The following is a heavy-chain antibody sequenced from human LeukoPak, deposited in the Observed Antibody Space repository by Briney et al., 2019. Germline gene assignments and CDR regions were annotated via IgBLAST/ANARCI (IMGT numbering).Heavy chain of an antibody. J-gene: IGHJ6*03. D-gene: IGHD1-26*01. CDR3: ARTGGSFYFYYYMDV. CDR1: GGSIRSITYN. CDR2: IHYTGST. V-gene: IGHV4-39*07. Sequence: KSSETLSLTCTVSGGSIRSITYNWGWIRQPPGKGLECIGSIHYTGSTYYNPSLKSRVTISVDTSNNQFSLKLSSVTAADTAVYYCARTGGSFYFYYYMDVWGKGTTVTVSS.